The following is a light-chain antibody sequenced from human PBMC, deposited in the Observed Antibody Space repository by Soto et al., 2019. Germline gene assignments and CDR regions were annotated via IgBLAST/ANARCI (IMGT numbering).Light chain of an antibody. V-gene: IGKV3-11*01. Sequence: EIVLIQSPATLSLSPGERSTLSCRASQSVSSGLAWYQQNPGQAPRLLIFAASNRATGIPVRFSGSGSGTDFTLTISSLEPDDFTVYYCQQHNNSPLTFGGGTKVDIK. CDR1: QSVSSG. CDR2: AAS. J-gene: IGKJ4*01. CDR3: QQHNNSPLT.